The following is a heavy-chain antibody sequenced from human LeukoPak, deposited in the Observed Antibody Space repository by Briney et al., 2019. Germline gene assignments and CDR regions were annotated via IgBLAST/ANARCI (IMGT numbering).Heavy chain of an antibody. D-gene: IGHD2-2*02. Sequence: GGSLRLSCAASGFTFSSYEMNWVRQAPGKGLEWVSYISSSGSTIYYADSVKGRFTISRDNAKNSLYLQINSLRAEDTAVHYCARDRAIYMDVWGKGTTVTVSS. J-gene: IGHJ6*03. CDR3: ARDRAIYMDV. CDR2: ISSSGSTI. V-gene: IGHV3-48*03. CDR1: GFTFSSYE.